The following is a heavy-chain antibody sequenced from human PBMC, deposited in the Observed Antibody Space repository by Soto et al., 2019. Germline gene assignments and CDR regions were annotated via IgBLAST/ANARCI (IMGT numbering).Heavy chain of an antibody. CDR3: ARGTTYYYDTSGYYLDY. J-gene: IGHJ4*02. Sequence: QVQLQQWGAGLLKPSETLSLTCAVYGGSFIGYYWSWIRQPPGKGLEWIGEINHSGITNYNPSLKSRVTISLDASKNHFSLTLTSVTAADTAVFYCARGTTYYYDTSGYYLDYWGQGTLVTVSS. CDR1: GGSFIGYY. V-gene: IGHV4-34*01. CDR2: INHSGIT. D-gene: IGHD3-22*01.